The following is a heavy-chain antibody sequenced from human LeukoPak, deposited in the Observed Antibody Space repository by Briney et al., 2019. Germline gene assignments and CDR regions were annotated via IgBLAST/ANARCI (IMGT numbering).Heavy chain of an antibody. CDR3: AREEYSSSAPYYFDY. CDR1: GYTFTSYY. V-gene: IGHV1-46*01. Sequence: GASVKVSCKASGYTFTSYYMHWVRQAPGQGLEWMGLINPSGGSTSYAQKFQGRVTMTRDTSTSTVYMELSSLRSEDTAVYYCAREEYSSSAPYYFDYWGQGTLVTVSS. D-gene: IGHD6-13*01. CDR2: INPSGGST. J-gene: IGHJ4*02.